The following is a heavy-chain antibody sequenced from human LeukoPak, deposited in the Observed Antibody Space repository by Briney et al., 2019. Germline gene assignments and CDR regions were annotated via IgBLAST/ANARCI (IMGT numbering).Heavy chain of an antibody. CDR1: GLTLSNSS. D-gene: IGHD6-19*01. CDR3: ARDRHSSGWYFFDY. J-gene: IGHJ4*02. Sequence: GGSLRLSCAVSGLTLSNSSMNWVRQAPGKGLEWVSSISSSSNYIYYADSVKGRFTISRDNAKNSLYLQMNSLGAEDTAVYYCARDRHSSGWYFFDYWGQGTLVTVSS. CDR2: ISSSSNYI. V-gene: IGHV3-21*01.